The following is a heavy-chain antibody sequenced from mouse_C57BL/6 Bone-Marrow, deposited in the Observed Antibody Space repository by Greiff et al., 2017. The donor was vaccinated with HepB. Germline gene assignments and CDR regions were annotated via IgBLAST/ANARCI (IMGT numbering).Heavy chain of an antibody. CDR2: IYPGDGDT. CDR1: GYAFSSSW. J-gene: IGHJ1*03. Sequence: VQLQQSGPELVKPGASVKISCKASGYAFSSSWMNWVKQRPGKGLEWIGRIYPGDGDTNYNGKFKGKATLTADKSSSTAYMQLSSLTSEDSAVSFCAERITTVVGYFDVWGTGTTVTVSS. V-gene: IGHV1-82*01. CDR3: AERITTVVGYFDV. D-gene: IGHD1-1*01.